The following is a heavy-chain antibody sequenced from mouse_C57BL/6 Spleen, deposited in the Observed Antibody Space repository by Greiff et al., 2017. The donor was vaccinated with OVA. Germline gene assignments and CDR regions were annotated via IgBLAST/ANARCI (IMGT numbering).Heavy chain of an antibody. D-gene: IGHD2-10*01. CDR2: ISSGSSTI. CDR3: ARGDLLFAMDY. V-gene: IGHV5-17*01. Sequence: EVKLVESGGGLVKPGGSLKLSCAASGFTFSDYGMHWVRQAPEKGLEWVAYISSGSSTIYYADTVKGRFTISRDNAKNTLFLQMTSLRSEDTAMYYCARGDLLFAMDYWGQGTSVTVSA. J-gene: IGHJ4*01. CDR1: GFTFSDYG.